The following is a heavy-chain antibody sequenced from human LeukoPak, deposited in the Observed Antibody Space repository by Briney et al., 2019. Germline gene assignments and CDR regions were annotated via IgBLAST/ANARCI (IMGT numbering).Heavy chain of an antibody. V-gene: IGHV1-2*02. D-gene: IGHD3-10*01. Sequence: ASVKVSCKASGYTFTGYYMHWVRQAPGQGLEWMGWINPNSGGTKYVQKFQGRVTMTRDTFISTVYMDLSRLRSDDTAVYYCARELWFGEFYFDYWGQGTLVTVSS. CDR3: ARELWFGEFYFDY. CDR1: GYTFTGYY. CDR2: INPNSGGT. J-gene: IGHJ4*02.